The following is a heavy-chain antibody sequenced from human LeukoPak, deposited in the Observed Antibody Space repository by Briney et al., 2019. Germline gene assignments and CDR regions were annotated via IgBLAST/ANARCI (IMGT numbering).Heavy chain of an antibody. D-gene: IGHD3-22*01. Sequence: GASVKVSCKASGYTFTSYGISWVRQAPGQGLEWMGWISAYNGNTNYAQKLQGRVTMTTDTSTSTAYMELRSLRSGDTAVYYCARHLPPHYYDILGAFDIWGQGTMVTVSS. J-gene: IGHJ3*02. V-gene: IGHV1-18*01. CDR1: GYTFTSYG. CDR2: ISAYNGNT. CDR3: ARHLPPHYYDILGAFDI.